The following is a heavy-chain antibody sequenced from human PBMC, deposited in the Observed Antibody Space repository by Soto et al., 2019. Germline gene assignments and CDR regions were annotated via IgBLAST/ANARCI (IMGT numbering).Heavy chain of an antibody. J-gene: IGHJ4*02. CDR2: TNPNSGNT. D-gene: IGHD2-15*01. Sequence: QVQLVQSGAEVKKPGASVKVSCKASGYTFTSYDINWVRQATGQGLEWMGWTNPNSGNTGYAQKFQGRVTMTRNSSIHTDYMELSRLRSEGRAVYYCARERSGNFDYWGQPTMVTVTS. V-gene: IGHV1-8*01. CDR1: GYTFTSYD. CDR3: ARERSGNFDY.